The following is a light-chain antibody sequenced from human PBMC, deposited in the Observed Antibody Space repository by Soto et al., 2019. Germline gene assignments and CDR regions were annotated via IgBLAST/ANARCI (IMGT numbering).Light chain of an antibody. CDR3: QQRSSWPIT. V-gene: IGKV1-39*01. Sequence: DIQMTQSPSSLSASVGDRVTITCRASQSISSYLNWYQQKPGKAPKLLIYAASSLQSGVPSRFSGSGSGTDFTLTISSLQPEDFAVYYCQQRSSWPITFGQGTRLETK. CDR1: QSISSY. CDR2: AAS. J-gene: IGKJ5*01.